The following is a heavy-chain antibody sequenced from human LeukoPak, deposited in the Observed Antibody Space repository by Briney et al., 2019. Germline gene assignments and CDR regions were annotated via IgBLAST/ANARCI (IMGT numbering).Heavy chain of an antibody. J-gene: IGHJ4*02. V-gene: IGHV1-18*01. Sequence: ASVKVSCKASGYTFTSYGISWVRQAPGLGLERMGWISAYNGNTNYAQKLRGRVTMTTDTSTSTAYMELRSLRSDDTAVYYCARGYYYDSSGYYLGGVDYWGQGTLVTVSS. CDR1: GYTFTSYG. CDR2: ISAYNGNT. CDR3: ARGYYYDSSGYYLGGVDY. D-gene: IGHD3-22*01.